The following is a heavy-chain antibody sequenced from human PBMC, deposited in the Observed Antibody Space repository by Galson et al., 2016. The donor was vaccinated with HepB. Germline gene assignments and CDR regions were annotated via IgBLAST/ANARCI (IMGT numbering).Heavy chain of an antibody. D-gene: IGHD3-16*01. CDR2: IYHSGTT. J-gene: IGHJ4*02. CDR3: ARSFTALGGVDY. Sequence: SETLSLTCAVSRGSISSSAWWSWVRQPPGKGLEWIGEIYHSGTTNYNPSLNSRVTISVDTSKNQFSLNLRSVTAADTAVYYCARSFTALGGVDYWGQGTLATVSS. CDR1: RGSISSSAW. V-gene: IGHV4-4*02.